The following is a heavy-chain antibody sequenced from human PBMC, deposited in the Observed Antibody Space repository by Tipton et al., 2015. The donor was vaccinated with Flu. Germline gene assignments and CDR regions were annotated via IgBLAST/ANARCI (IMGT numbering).Heavy chain of an antibody. Sequence: QLVQSRAEVKKPGASVKVSCRASGYTFTSYGISWVRQAPGQGLEWMGWISAYNGNTNYAQKLQGRVTMTTDTSTSTAYMELRSLRSDDTAVYYWAGDRAVAGTWGGDYFDYWGQGTLVTVSS. CDR2: ISAYNGNT. J-gene: IGHJ4*02. CDR3: AGDRAVAGTWGGDYFDY. D-gene: IGHD6-19*01. V-gene: IGHV1-18*01. CDR1: GYTFTSYG.